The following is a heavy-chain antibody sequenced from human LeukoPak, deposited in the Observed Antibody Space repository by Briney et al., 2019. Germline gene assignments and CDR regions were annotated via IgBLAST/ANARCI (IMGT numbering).Heavy chain of an antibody. D-gene: IGHD5-18*01. CDR3: ARETRYMDTAMAPGMDV. V-gene: IGHV1-69*01. J-gene: IGHJ6*04. Sequence: GSSVKVSCKASGGTFSSYAISWVRQAPGQGLEWMGGIIPIFGTANYAQKFQGRVTITADESTSTAYMELSSLRSEDTAVYYCARETRYMDTAMAPGMDVWGKGTTVTVSS. CDR1: GGTFSSYA. CDR2: IIPIFGTA.